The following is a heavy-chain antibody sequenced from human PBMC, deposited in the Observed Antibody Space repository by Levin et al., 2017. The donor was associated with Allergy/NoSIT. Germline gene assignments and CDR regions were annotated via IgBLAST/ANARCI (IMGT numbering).Heavy chain of an antibody. J-gene: IGHJ3*02. CDR2: ISWNSGSI. V-gene: IGHV3-9*01. Sequence: SLKISCAASGFTFDDYAMHWVRQAPGKGLEWVSGISWNSGSIGYADSVKGRFTISRDNAKNSLYLQMNSLRAEDTALYYCAKDIGGELGDYVDDAFDIWGQGTMVTVSS. D-gene: IGHD3-16*01. CDR1: GFTFDDYA. CDR3: AKDIGGELGDYVDDAFDI.